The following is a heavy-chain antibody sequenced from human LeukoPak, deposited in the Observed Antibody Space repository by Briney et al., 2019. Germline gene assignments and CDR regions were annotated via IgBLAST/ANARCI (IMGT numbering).Heavy chain of an antibody. Sequence: GGSLRLSCPASGITDSHSYMGWVRQAPGKGLVWVSRINNDGSITSYADSVRGRFTISRDNAKNTLSLQMNSLRGEDTAVYYCATGRSGYAYWGQGTLVTVSS. V-gene: IGHV3-74*01. CDR2: INNDGSIT. CDR1: GITDSHSY. D-gene: IGHD5-12*01. CDR3: ATGRSGYAY. J-gene: IGHJ4*02.